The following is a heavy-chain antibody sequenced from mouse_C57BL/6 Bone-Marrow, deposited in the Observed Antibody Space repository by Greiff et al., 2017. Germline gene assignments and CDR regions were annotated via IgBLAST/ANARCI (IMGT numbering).Heavy chain of an antibody. CDR1: GYTFTSYW. D-gene: IGHD2-5*01. V-gene: IGHV1-55*01. CDR2: IYPGSGST. CDR3: ARPYYSNYWYFDV. J-gene: IGHJ1*03. Sequence: VQLQQPGAELVKPGASVKMSCKASGYTFTSYWITWVKQRPGQGLEWIGDIYPGSGSTNYNEKLKSKVTLTVDTSSSTAYMQLSSLTSEDSAVYYCARPYYSNYWYFDVWGTGTTVTVSS.